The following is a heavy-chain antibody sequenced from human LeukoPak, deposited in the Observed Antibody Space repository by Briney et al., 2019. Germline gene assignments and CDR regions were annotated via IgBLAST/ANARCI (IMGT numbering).Heavy chain of an antibody. D-gene: IGHD2-21*02. Sequence: ASVKVSCKASGYTFSRYGISWVRQATGQGLEWMGWMNPNSGNTGYAQKFQGRVTITRNTSISTAYMELSSLRSEDTAVYYCARMSGRCGGDCLKAFDIWGQGTMVTVSS. V-gene: IGHV1-8*03. CDR3: ARMSGRCGGDCLKAFDI. J-gene: IGHJ3*02. CDR2: MNPNSGNT. CDR1: GYTFSRYG.